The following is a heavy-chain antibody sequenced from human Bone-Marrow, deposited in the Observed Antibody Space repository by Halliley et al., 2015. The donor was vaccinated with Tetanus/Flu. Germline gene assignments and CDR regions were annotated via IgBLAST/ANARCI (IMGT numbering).Heavy chain of an antibody. D-gene: IGHD3-16*01. CDR1: GGSISGYY. J-gene: IGHJ4*02. CDR3: TRGGGCLTDN. CDR2: MYYSGRT. Sequence: TLSLTCTISGGSISGYYWSWIRQSPDKGLEWIGHMYYSGRTNYNPSLKGRVTISADTSMNQFSLKLTSVTAADTAMYYCTRGGGCLTDNWGQGSLVTVSS. V-gene: IGHV4-59*01.